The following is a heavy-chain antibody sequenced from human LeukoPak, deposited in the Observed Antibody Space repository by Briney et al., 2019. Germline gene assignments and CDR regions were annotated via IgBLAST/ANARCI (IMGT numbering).Heavy chain of an antibody. D-gene: IGHD2-15*01. CDR2: ISPSGITI. CDR1: GFTFSSFE. V-gene: IGHV3-48*03. CDR3: GRGGGPDY. Sequence: PGGSLRLSCAASGFTFSSFEMTWVRQAPGKGLEWVSYISPSGITIYYADSVKGRFTMSRGNARNSLYLQMNSLRVEDSAVYYCGRGGGPDYWGQGTLVTVSS. J-gene: IGHJ4*02.